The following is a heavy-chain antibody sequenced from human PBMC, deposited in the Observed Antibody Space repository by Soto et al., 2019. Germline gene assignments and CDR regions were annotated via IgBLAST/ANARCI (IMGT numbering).Heavy chain of an antibody. J-gene: IGHJ4*02. V-gene: IGHV2-5*02. CDR3: AHDYGGRSLY. CDR1: GFSLTTDRVG. CDR2: IYWDDTK. Sequence: QITLKESGPPLVKPTQTLTLTCTFSGFSLTTDRVGVGWIRQPPGEALEWLAVIYWDDTKTYRPSLESRLTITKDTSKNQVALTMTNMDSVDTATYYSAHDYGGRSLYWGQGTLVTVSS. D-gene: IGHD1-26*01.